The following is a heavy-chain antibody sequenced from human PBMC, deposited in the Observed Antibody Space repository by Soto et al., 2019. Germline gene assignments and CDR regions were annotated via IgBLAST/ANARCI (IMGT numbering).Heavy chain of an antibody. CDR3: ARESYGYFDY. CDR2: IYYSGST. V-gene: IGHV4-59*12. D-gene: IGHD5-18*01. Sequence: SETLSLTCTVSGGSISSYYWSWIRQPPGKGLEWIGYIYYSGSTNYNPSLKSRVTISVDTSKNQFSLKLSSVTAADTAVYYCARESYGYFDYWGQGTLVTVSS. CDR1: GGSISSYY. J-gene: IGHJ4*02.